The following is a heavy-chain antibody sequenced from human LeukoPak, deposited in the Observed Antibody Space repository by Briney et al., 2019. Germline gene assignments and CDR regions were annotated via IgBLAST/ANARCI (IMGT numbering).Heavy chain of an antibody. D-gene: IGHD2-15*01. J-gene: IGHJ3*02. CDR3: AGVVVVAATPGAFDI. CDR2: IYTSGSA. V-gene: IGHV4-4*07. Sequence: SETLSLTCTVSGGSFSSYYWSWIRQPAGKGLEWIGRIYTSGSANYNPSLKSRVTMSVDTSKNQFSLKLSSVTAADTAVYYCAGVVVVAATPGAFDIWGQGTMVTVSS. CDR1: GGSFSSYY.